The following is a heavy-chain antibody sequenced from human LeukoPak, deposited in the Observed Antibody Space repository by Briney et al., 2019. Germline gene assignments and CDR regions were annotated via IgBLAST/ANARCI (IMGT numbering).Heavy chain of an antibody. CDR1: GGTFSSYA. V-gene: IGHV1-69*13. CDR2: IIPIFGTA. D-gene: IGHD4-17*01. Sequence: ASVEVSCKASGGTFSSYAISWVRQAPGQGLEWMGGIIPIFGTANYAQKFQGRVTITADESTSTAYMELSSLRSEDTAVYYCATYGDYRDFDYWGQGTLVTVSS. CDR3: ATYGDYRDFDY. J-gene: IGHJ4*02.